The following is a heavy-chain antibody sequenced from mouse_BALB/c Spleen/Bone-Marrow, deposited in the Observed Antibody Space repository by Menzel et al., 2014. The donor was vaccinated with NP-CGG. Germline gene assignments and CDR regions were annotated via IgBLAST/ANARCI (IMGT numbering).Heavy chain of an antibody. CDR2: ISSGGTYT. J-gene: IGHJ2*01. Sequence: EVNVVESGGDLVKPGGSLKLSCAASGLTFSNYGMSWVRQIPDKRLEWVATISSGGTYTFYPDSVKGRFTISRDNTKNALTLQMTSLKSEDTAMYYCARRRDYDYFDYWGQGTTLTVSS. V-gene: IGHV5-6*02. CDR3: ARRRDYDYFDY. D-gene: IGHD2-4*01. CDR1: GLTFSNYG.